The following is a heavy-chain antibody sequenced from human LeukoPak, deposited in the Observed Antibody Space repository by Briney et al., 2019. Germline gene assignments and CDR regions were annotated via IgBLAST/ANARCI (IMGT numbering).Heavy chain of an antibody. V-gene: IGHV3-30*18. CDR3: AKDSDVWGSYRYTPPGY. D-gene: IGHD3-16*02. CDR1: GFTFSSYG. Sequence: GGSLRLSCAASGFTFSSYGMHWVRQAPGKGLEWVAVISYDGSNKYYADSVKGRFTISRDNSKNTLYLQMNSLRAEDTAVYYCAKDSDVWGSYRYTPPGYWGQGTLVTVSS. J-gene: IGHJ4*02. CDR2: ISYDGSNK.